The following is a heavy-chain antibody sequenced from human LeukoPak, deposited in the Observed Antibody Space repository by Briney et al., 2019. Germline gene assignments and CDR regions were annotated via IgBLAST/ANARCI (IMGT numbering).Heavy chain of an antibody. V-gene: IGHV1-8*01. D-gene: IGHD1-26*01. CDR1: GYTFTSYD. J-gene: IGHJ5*02. Sequence: ASVKVSCKASGYTFTSYDINWVRQATGQGLEWMGWMNPNSGNTGYAQKFQGRVTMTRNTSISTAYMELSSLRSEDTAVYYCARGRVGRRKVEATSSGLRWFDPWGQGTLVTVSS. CDR2: MNPNSGNT. CDR3: ARGRVGRRKVEATSSGLRWFDP.